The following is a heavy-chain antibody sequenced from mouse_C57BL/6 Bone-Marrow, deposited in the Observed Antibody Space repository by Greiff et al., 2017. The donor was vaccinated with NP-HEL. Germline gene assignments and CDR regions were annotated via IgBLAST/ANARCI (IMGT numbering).Heavy chain of an antibody. D-gene: IGHD2-4*01. V-gene: IGHV1-64*01. CDR2: IHPNSGST. Sequence: QVQLQQPGAELVKPGASVKLSCKASGYTFTSYWMHWVKQRPGQGLEWIGMIHPNSGSTNYNEKFKSKATLTVDKSSSTAYMQLSSLTSEDSAVYYCARERLRRVYYAMDYWGQGTSVTISS. J-gene: IGHJ4*01. CDR1: GYTFTSYW. CDR3: ARERLRRVYYAMDY.